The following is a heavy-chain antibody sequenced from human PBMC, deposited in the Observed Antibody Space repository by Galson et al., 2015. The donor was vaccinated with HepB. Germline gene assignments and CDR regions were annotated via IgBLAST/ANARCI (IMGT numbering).Heavy chain of an antibody. CDR1: GYTLTTYY. CDR3: AREGTVTKKVDY. D-gene: IGHD4-17*01. Sequence: SVKVSCKASGYTLTTYYMHWVRQAPGQGLEWMGIINPSGGSTSYAQKFQGRVTMTRDTSTSTVYMELSSLRSEDTAVYYCAREGTVTKKVDYWGQGTLVTVSS. J-gene: IGHJ4*02. V-gene: IGHV1-46*01. CDR2: INPSGGST.